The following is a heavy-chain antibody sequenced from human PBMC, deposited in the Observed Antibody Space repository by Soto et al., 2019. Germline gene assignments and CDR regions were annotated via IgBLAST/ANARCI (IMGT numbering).Heavy chain of an antibody. CDR1: GFTFSSYG. CDR2: IWYDGSNK. Sequence: QVQLVESGGGVVQPGRSLRLSCAASGFTFSSYGMHWVRQAPGKGLEWVAVIWYDGSNKYYADSVKGRFTISRDNSKNTLYLQMNSLRAEDTAVYYCARDCTVGATGPGYWGQGTLVTVSS. D-gene: IGHD1-26*01. V-gene: IGHV3-33*01. J-gene: IGHJ4*02. CDR3: ARDCTVGATGPGY.